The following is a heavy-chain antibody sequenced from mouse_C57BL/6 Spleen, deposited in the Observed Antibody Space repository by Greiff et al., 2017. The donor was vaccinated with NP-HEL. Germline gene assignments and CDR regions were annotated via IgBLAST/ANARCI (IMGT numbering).Heavy chain of an antibody. V-gene: IGHV5-4*01. CDR2: ISDGGSYT. CDR1: GFTFSSYA. CDR3: ARGGLAY. J-gene: IGHJ3*01. D-gene: IGHD3-3*01. Sequence: EVQGVESGGGLVKPGGSLKLSCAASGFTFSSYAMSWVRQTPEQRLEWVATISDGGSYTYYPDNVKGRFTISRDNAKNNLYLQMSHLKSEDTAMYYCARGGLAYWGQGTLVTVSA.